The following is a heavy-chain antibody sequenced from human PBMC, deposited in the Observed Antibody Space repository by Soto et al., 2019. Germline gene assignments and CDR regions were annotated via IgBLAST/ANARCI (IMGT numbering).Heavy chain of an antibody. CDR2: ISYDGSNK. Sequence: QVPLVESGGGVVQPGRSLRLSCAASGFTFSSYAMHWVRQAPGKGLEWVAVISYDGSNKYYADSVKGRFTISRDNSKNTLYLQMNSLRAEDTAVYYCARDAIRFSWAYGMDVWGQGTTVTVSS. V-gene: IGHV3-30-3*01. CDR3: ARDAIRFSWAYGMDV. D-gene: IGHD3-3*01. J-gene: IGHJ6*02. CDR1: GFTFSSYA.